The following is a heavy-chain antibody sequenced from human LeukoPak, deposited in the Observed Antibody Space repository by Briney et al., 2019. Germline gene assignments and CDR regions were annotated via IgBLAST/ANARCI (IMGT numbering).Heavy chain of an antibody. Sequence: GGSLRLSCAASGFIVSSNYMSWVRQAPGKGLEWVSLIYSGGSTYYAGSVKGRFTISRDNSKNTLYLQMNSLRAEDTAVYYCAKVINSGYYYYFDYWGQGTLVTVSS. CDR3: AKVINSGYYYYFDY. CDR2: IYSGGST. D-gene: IGHD3-22*01. J-gene: IGHJ4*02. V-gene: IGHV3-53*01. CDR1: GFIVSSNY.